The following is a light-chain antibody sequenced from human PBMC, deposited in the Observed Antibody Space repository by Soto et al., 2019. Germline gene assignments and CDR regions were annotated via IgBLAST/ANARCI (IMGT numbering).Light chain of an antibody. CDR3: QQAGA. CDR1: QGISNW. Sequence: DLQMTQSPSFVSASVGDRVTITCRASQGISNWLAWYQQKPGEAPKLLIYAASTLQSGVPSRFSGRGSGTEFTLTISNLQPEDFATYYCQQAGAFGRGTKVDIK. J-gene: IGKJ1*01. CDR2: AAS. V-gene: IGKV1-12*01.